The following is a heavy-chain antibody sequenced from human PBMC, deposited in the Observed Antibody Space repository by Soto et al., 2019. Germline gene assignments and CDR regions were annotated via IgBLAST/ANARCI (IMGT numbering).Heavy chain of an antibody. D-gene: IGHD6-6*01. Sequence: SVKVSCKASGGTFSSYAISWVRQAPGQGLEWMGGIIPIFGTANYAQKFQGRVTITADESTSTAYMELSSLRSEDTAVYYCARAPHVYSSSPDNWFDPWGQGTLVTVSS. CDR2: IIPIFGTA. J-gene: IGHJ5*02. CDR1: GGTFSSYA. CDR3: ARAPHVYSSSPDNWFDP. V-gene: IGHV1-69*13.